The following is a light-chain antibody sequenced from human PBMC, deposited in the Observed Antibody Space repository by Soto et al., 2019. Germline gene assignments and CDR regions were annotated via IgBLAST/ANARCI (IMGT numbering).Light chain of an antibody. V-gene: IGKV3-15*01. CDR1: QSVGSA. J-gene: IGKJ4*01. Sequence: EIVMTQSPATLSVSPGETATLSCRASQSVGSAVAWYQHKPGQAPRLLIVGASIRATGVPGRFSGGGSGTEFTLTIINLQSEDFAVYYCQQYRNWPPLTFGGGTTVEFK. CDR2: GAS. CDR3: QQYRNWPPLT.